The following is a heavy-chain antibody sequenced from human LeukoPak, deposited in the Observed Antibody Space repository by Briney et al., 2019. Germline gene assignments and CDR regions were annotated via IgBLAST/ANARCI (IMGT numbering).Heavy chain of an antibody. Sequence: ASVKVSCKASGYTFTSYAMHWVGQAPGQRLEGMGWINAGNGNTKYSQKFQGRVTITRDTSASTAYMELSSLRSEDTAVYYCARTKWELLRINWFDPWGQGTLVTVSS. CDR2: INAGNGNT. V-gene: IGHV1-3*01. J-gene: IGHJ5*02. CDR3: ARTKWELLRINWFDP. D-gene: IGHD1-26*01. CDR1: GYTFTSYA.